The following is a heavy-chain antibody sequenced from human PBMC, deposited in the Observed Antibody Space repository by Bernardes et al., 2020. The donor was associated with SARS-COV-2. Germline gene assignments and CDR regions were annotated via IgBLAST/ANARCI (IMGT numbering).Heavy chain of an antibody. CDR3: AAAVYSKGFQH. CDR1: GSPFTSSA. CDR2: TVVGSGNP. Sequence: PVKVSWKPSGSPFTSSAMQWVRQARAQRLERTGRTVVGSGNPNYAQKFQESVTITRDMSTSTAYMELSSLRSEDTAVYYCAAAVYSKGFQHWGQGTLVTVSS. V-gene: IGHV1-58*02. D-gene: IGHD4-4*01. J-gene: IGHJ1*01.